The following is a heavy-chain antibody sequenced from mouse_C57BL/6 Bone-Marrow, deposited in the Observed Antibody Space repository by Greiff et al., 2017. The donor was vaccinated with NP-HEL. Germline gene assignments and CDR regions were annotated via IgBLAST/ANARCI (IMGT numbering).Heavy chain of an antibody. CDR2: IDPSASYT. Sequence: QVQLQQSGAELVRPGTSVKLSCKASGYTFTSYWMHWVKQRPGQGLEWIGVIDPSASYTNYNQKFKGKATLTVDTSSSTAYMQLSSLTSEDSAVYYCARSEVSTTWFAYWGQGTLVTVSA. V-gene: IGHV1-59*01. CDR1: GYTFTSYW. CDR3: ARSEVSTTWFAY. D-gene: IGHD2-1*01. J-gene: IGHJ3*01.